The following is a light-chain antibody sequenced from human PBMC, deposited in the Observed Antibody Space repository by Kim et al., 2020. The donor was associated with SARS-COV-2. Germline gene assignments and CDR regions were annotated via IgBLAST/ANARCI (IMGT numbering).Light chain of an antibody. CDR1: HIISSL. J-gene: IGKJ1*01. V-gene: IGKV1-39*01. Sequence: DIQMTQSPSSLSASVGDRVTITCRASHIISSLLNWYQQKAGQAPKLLIYAASSLQSGVPSRFSGSGSGTDFTLTISSLQPEDFATYYCQQSYTTPRTFGQGTKVDIK. CDR2: AAS. CDR3: QQSYTTPRT.